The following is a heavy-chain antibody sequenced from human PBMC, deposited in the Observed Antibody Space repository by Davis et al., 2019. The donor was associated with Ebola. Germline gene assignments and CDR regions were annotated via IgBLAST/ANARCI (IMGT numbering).Heavy chain of an antibody. CDR3: ARELRNYYGSGSGLDP. D-gene: IGHD3-10*01. V-gene: IGHV1-46*01. CDR2: INPSGGST. CDR1: GYTFTSYY. Sequence: AASVKVSCKASGYTFTSYYMHWVRQAPGQGLEWMGIINPSGGSTSYAQKFQGRVTMTRNTSISTAYMELSSLRSEDTAVYYCARELRNYYGSGSGLDPWGQGTLVTVSS. J-gene: IGHJ5*02.